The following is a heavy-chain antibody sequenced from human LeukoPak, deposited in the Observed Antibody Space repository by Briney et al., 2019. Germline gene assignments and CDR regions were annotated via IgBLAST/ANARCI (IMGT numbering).Heavy chain of an antibody. D-gene: IGHD3-9*01. J-gene: IGHJ4*02. CDR1: GFTFSSYA. V-gene: IGHV3-23*01. CDR2: ISASGGTT. Sequence: GGSLRLSCAASGFTFSSYALSWVRQAPGKGLEWVSVISASGGTTYYADSVKGRFTISRDNSKNTLYLQMNSLRAEDTAVYYCAKARYYDILTGYYYFDYWGQGTLVTVSS. CDR3: AKARYYDILTGYYYFDY.